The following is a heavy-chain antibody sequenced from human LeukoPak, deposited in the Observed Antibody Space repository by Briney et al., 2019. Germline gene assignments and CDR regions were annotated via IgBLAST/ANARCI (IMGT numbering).Heavy chain of an antibody. V-gene: IGHV4-59*08. CDR1: GFTISSYS. D-gene: IGHD3-10*01. CDR2: LYNGGST. J-gene: IGHJ5*02. Sequence: SETLSCTCTGSGFTISSYSWIWIRQPPGKGLEWIGYLYNGGSTSYNPSLKSRVTVSVGTSKNQFSLRVSSVTAADTAVYYCARHSGSGWFDPWGQGTLVTVSS. CDR3: ARHSGSGWFDP.